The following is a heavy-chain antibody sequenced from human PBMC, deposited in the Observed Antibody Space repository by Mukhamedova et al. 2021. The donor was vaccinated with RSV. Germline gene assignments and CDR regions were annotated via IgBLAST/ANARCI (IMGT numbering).Heavy chain of an antibody. CDR2: IYPGDSDT. CDR3: ARHDEYTNDF. J-gene: IGHJ4*02. V-gene: IGHV5-51*01. D-gene: IGHD1-1*01. Sequence: PGKGLEWMGIIYPGDSDTRYSPSFQGQVTISADKSISTAYLQWSSLKASDTAMYYCARHDEYTNDFWGRGTLVTVSS.